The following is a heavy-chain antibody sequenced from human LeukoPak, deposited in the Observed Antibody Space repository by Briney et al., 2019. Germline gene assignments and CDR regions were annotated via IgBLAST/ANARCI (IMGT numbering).Heavy chain of an antibody. CDR2: INTSDST. D-gene: IGHD1-26*01. Sequence: SETLSLTCAVYGGSYSGYYWRWMAQPPGKGREWIIKINTSDSTNYNPSLKSRVTISVATSKSQFSLRLSSVTAADTAVYYCARGIVGPTYFDYWGQGTLVTVSS. J-gene: IGHJ4*02. CDR1: GGSYSGYY. V-gene: IGHV4-34*01. CDR3: ARGIVGPTYFDY.